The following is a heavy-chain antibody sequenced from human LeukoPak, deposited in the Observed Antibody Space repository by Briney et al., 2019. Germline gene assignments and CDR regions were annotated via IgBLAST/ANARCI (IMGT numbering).Heavy chain of an antibody. CDR3: AKPLDGGWDY. Sequence: PGGSLRLSCVASGFTFSSYGMYWVRQAPGKGLEWVSAISGSGGSTYYADSVKGRFTISRDNSKNTLYLQMNSLRAEDTAVYYCAKPLDGGWDYWGQGTLVTVSS. J-gene: IGHJ4*02. CDR2: ISGSGGST. D-gene: IGHD4-23*01. CDR1: GFTFSSYG. V-gene: IGHV3-23*01.